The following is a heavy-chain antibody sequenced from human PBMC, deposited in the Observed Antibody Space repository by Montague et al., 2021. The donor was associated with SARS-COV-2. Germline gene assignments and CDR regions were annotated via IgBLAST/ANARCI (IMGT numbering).Heavy chain of an antibody. J-gene: IGHJ4*02. CDR3: ARISDYDILTGSYSGFDY. CDR1: GFSLSTSGMC. CDR2: XXWGDDK. D-gene: IGHD3-9*01. Sequence: PALVKPTQTLTLTCTFSGFSLSTSGMCVSWIRQPPGKALEWLALXXWGDDKYYSTSLKTRLTISKDTSKNQVVLTMTNTDPVDTATYYCARISDYDILTGSYSGFDYWGQGTLVTVSS. V-gene: IGHV2-70*01.